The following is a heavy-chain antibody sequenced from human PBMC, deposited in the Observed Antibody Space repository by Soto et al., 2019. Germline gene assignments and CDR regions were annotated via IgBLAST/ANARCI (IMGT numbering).Heavy chain of an antibody. CDR2: ISAYNGNT. CDR3: ARDREYYGSSGYYDPAAYDAFDI. Sequence: ASVKVSCKASGGTFSSYAISWVRQAPGQGLEWMGGISAYNGNTNYAQKLQGRVTMTTDTSTSTAYMELRSLRSDDTAVYYCARDREYYGSSGYYDPAAYDAFDIWGQGTMVTVSS. CDR1: GGTFSSYA. J-gene: IGHJ3*02. D-gene: IGHD3-22*01. V-gene: IGHV1-18*01.